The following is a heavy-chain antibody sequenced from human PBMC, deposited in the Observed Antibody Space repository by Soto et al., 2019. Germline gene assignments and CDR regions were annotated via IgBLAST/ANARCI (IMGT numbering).Heavy chain of an antibody. J-gene: IGHJ6*02. CDR1: GYSLSTYF. V-gene: IGHV3-74*03. D-gene: IGHD3-3*01. CDR2: IGPDGSSA. Sequence: EVQLVESGGGLVQPGGSLRLSCAASGYSLSTYFMHWVRQIPGQGLTWVSRIGPDGSSATYADSVKGRFTISRDNANNAVDLQMDSLRAEDPCVYYCASEHMGYDHGADYFHGVDVWGPGTTVTVSS. CDR3: ASEHMGYDHGADYFHGVDV.